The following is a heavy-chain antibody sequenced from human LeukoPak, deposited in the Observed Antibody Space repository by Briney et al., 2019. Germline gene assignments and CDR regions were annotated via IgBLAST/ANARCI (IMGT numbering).Heavy chain of an antibody. CDR2: IRYDGSNK. Sequence: GGSLRLSCAASGFTFSSYGMHWVRQAPGKGLEWVAFIRYDGSNKYYADSVKGRFTISRDNSKNTLYLQMNSLRAEDTAVYYCARHLYSSSWFVVWGQGTMVTVSS. D-gene: IGHD6-13*01. CDR1: GFTFSSYG. V-gene: IGHV3-30*02. CDR3: ARHLYSSSWFVV. J-gene: IGHJ3*01.